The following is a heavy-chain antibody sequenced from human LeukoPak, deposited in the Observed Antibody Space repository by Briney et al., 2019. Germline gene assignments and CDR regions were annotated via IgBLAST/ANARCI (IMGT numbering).Heavy chain of an antibody. Sequence: KPGGSLRLSCAASGFTFSDYCMSWIRQAPGKGLEWVSYISSSGSTIYYADSVKGRFTISRDNAKNSLYLQMNSLRAEDTAVYYCASVLRYFDWLDDAFDIWGQGTMVTVSS. CDR3: ASVLRYFDWLDDAFDI. V-gene: IGHV3-11*04. D-gene: IGHD3-9*01. CDR2: ISSSGSTI. CDR1: GFTFSDYC. J-gene: IGHJ3*02.